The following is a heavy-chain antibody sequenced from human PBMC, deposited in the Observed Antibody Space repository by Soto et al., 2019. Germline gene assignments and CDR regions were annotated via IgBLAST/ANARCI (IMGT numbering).Heavy chain of an antibody. V-gene: IGHV1-69*02. CDR1: GGTFSSYT. Sequence: ASVKVSCKAYGGTFSSYTISWVRQAPGQGLEWMGRIIPILGIANYAQKFQGRVTITRDTSASTAYMELSSLRSEDTAVYYCARGSSSPPSAYYMDVWGKGTTVTVSS. CDR2: IIPILGIA. D-gene: IGHD6-6*01. J-gene: IGHJ6*03. CDR3: ARGSSSPPSAYYMDV.